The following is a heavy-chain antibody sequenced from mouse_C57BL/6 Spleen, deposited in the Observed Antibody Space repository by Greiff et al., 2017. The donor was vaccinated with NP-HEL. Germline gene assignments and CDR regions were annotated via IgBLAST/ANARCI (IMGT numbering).Heavy chain of an antibody. Sequence: EVMLVESGGGLVQPGGSLCLSCAASGFTFTDYYMSWVRQPPGKALEWLGFIRNKANGYTTEYIASVKGRFTISRDNSQSILYLQMNALRAEDSATYYCTRYDATVVEYWGQGTTLTVSS. CDR1: GFTFTDYY. J-gene: IGHJ2*01. CDR2: IRNKANGYTT. D-gene: IGHD1-1*01. CDR3: TRYDATVVEY. V-gene: IGHV7-3*01.